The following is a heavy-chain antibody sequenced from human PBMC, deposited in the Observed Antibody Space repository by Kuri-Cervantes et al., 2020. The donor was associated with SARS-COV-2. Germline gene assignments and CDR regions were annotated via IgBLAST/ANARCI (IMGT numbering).Heavy chain of an antibody. CDR1: GGSFSGYY. J-gene: IGHJ6*02. V-gene: IGHV4-34*01. CDR2: INHSGST. D-gene: IGHD2-2*01. CDR3: ARGDVVVPAAMSYYYYYYGMDV. Sequence: GSLRLSCAVYGGSFSGYYWSWIRQPPGKGLEWIGEINHSGSTNYNPSLKSRVTISVDTSKNQFSLKLSSVTAADTAVYYCARGDVVVPAAMSYYYYYYGMDVWGQGTTVTVSS.